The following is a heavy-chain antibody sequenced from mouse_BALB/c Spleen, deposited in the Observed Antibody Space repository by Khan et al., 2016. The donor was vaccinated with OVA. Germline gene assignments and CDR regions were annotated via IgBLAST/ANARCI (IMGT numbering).Heavy chain of an antibody. D-gene: IGHD1-1*01. J-gene: IGHJ4*01. CDR1: GYTFTNYW. V-gene: IGHV1-63*02. CDR3: ARPYYYGSSYDTMDA. CDR2: IYPGSGNT. Sequence: QVQLQQSGAELVRPGTSVKMSCKTAGYTFTNYWIGWVKQRPGHGLEWIGDIYPGSGNTHYNEKFKGMASLTAATSSSTAYMHLSSLTSEDSAIYYCARPYYYGSSYDTMDAWGQGTSGTVSS.